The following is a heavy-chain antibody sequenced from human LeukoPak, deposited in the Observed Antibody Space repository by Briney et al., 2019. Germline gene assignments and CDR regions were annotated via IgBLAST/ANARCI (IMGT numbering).Heavy chain of an antibody. CDR3: ARLDYSNLLDY. CDR2: ISSSSNYI. Sequence: PGGSLRLSCAASGFTFSSYSMNWVRQAPGKGLEWVSSISSSSNYIYYADSVKGRFTISRDNAKNSLYLQMNSLRAEDTALYYCARLDYSNLLDYWGQGTLVTVSS. V-gene: IGHV3-21*04. CDR1: GFTFSSYS. D-gene: IGHD4-11*01. J-gene: IGHJ4*02.